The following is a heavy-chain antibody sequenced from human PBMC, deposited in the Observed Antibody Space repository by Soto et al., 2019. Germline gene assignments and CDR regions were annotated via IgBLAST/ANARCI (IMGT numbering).Heavy chain of an antibody. D-gene: IGHD5-12*01. V-gene: IGHV1-69*13. CDR3: ARGPVDGYHVDY. J-gene: IGHJ4*02. CDR1: GGTFSIYA. Sequence: GASVKVSCKASGGTFSIYAISWVRQAPGQGLEWMGGIIPIFGTANYAQKFQGRVTITADESTSTAYMELSSLRSEDTAVYYCARGPVDGYHVDYWGQGTLVTVS. CDR2: IIPIFGTA.